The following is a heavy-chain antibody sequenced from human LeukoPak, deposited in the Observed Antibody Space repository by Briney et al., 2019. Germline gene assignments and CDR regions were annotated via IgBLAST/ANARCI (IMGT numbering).Heavy chain of an antibody. D-gene: IGHD2-15*01. CDR3: ARVRAVAASSDYYYGMDV. CDR1: GGSISSYY. V-gene: IGHV4-59*01. Sequence: SSETLSLTCTVSGGSISSYYWSWIRQPPGKGLEWIGYIYYSGSTNYNPSLKSRVTISVDTSKNQFSLKLSSVTAADTAVYYCARVRAVAASSDYYYGMDVWGQGTTVTVSS. CDR2: IYYSGST. J-gene: IGHJ6*02.